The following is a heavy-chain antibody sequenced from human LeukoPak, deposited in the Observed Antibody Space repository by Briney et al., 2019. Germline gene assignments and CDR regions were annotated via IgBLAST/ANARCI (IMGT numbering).Heavy chain of an antibody. J-gene: IGHJ4*02. CDR1: GGSISSGGYY. D-gene: IGHD2-8*01. CDR2: IYYSGST. Sequence: PSQTLSLTCTVSGGSISSGGYYWSWIRQHPGTGLEWIGYIYYSGSTYYNPSLKSRVTISVDTSKNQFSLKLSSVTAADTAVYYCARGPPRTNDVRDYWGQGTLVTVSS. CDR3: ARGPPRTNDVRDY. V-gene: IGHV4-31*03.